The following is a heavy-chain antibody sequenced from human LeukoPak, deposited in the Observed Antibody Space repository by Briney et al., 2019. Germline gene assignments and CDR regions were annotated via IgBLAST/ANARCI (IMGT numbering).Heavy chain of an antibody. CDR2: ISSSGSTI. V-gene: IGHV3-48*03. CDR1: GFTFSSYE. D-gene: IGHD3-22*01. J-gene: IGHJ4*02. CDR3: ARGSPYYYGSSGYYYD. Sequence: PGGSLRLSCAASGFTFSSYEMNWVRQAPGKGLEWVSYISSSGSTIYYADSVKGRFTISRDNAKNSLYLQMNSLRAEDTAVYYCARGSPYYYGSSGYYYDWGQGTLVTVSS.